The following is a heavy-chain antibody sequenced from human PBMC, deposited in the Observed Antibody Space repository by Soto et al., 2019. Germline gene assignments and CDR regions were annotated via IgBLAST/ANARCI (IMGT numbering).Heavy chain of an antibody. Sequence: QVQLQESGPGLVKPSQTLSLTCTVSGGSISSGGSYWNWLRQPPGKGLEWIGYIDYSGSTYYNPSVKSRVTRSVDTSKNQFSLKRSSVTAADTAGYYGARDVRKYSGGGDVFDIWGQGTRGTVSS. V-gene: IGHV4-31*03. J-gene: IGHJ3*02. CDR1: GGSISSGGSY. CDR2: IDYSGST. D-gene: IGHD2-15*01. CDR3: ARDVRKYSGGGDVFDI.